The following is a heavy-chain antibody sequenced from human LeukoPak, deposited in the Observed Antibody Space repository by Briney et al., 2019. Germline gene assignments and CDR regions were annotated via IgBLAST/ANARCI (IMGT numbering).Heavy chain of an antibody. D-gene: IGHD2-21*02. V-gene: IGHV1-2*02. CDR2: INPNSGGT. Sequence: ASVKVSCKASGYTFTGNYIHWVRQAPGQGRGWMGWINPNSGGTNYAQKFQGRVTMTRDTSISTAYMELSRLRSDDTAVYYCARGFRRVVVVTAILGYWGQGTLVTVSS. J-gene: IGHJ4*02. CDR3: ARGFRRVVVVTAILGY. CDR1: GYTFTGNY.